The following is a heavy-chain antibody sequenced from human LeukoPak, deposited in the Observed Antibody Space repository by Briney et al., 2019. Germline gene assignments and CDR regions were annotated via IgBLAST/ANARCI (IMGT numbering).Heavy chain of an antibody. V-gene: IGHV3-23*01. J-gene: IGHJ4*02. CDR1: GFTFRNSV. CDR2: ITASGGST. D-gene: IGHD1-26*01. CDR3: APGSNWPGYFDY. Sequence: GRSLRLSCAASGFTFRNSVMSWVRQAPGKGLEWVSSITASGGSTYYADSVKGRFTVSRDNSKNTLYLQMNSLTVEDTAVYYCAPGSNWPGYFDYWGQGTLVTVSS.